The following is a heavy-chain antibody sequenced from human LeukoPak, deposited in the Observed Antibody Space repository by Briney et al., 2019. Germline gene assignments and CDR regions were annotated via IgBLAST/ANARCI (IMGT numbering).Heavy chain of an antibody. CDR1: GYSFTNYW. Sequence: GESLKISCKGSGYSFTNYWIGWVRQMPGKGLEWMGIIYPGDSDSRYSPSFQGQVIMSADKSISTAYLQWSSLKASDTAMYYCASKRFTMIRGVIITSISSFDIWGRGTMVTVSS. CDR3: ASKRFTMIRGVIITSISSFDI. CDR2: IYPGDSDS. J-gene: IGHJ3*02. V-gene: IGHV5-51*01. D-gene: IGHD3-10*01.